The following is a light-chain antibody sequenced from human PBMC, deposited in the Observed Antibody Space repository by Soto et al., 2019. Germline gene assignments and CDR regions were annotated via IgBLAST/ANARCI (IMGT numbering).Light chain of an antibody. CDR2: RNK. Sequence: QSVLTQPPSASGTPGQTVTISCSGSSSNIGGNYVFWFQQLPGTAPKLLIYRNKQLNPGAPDRFSGSKSGTSASLAISGLRSEDEADYYCAVWDESMTGWVFGGGTQLTVL. J-gene: IGLJ3*02. CDR1: SSNIGGNY. CDR3: AVWDESMTGWV. V-gene: IGLV1-47*01.